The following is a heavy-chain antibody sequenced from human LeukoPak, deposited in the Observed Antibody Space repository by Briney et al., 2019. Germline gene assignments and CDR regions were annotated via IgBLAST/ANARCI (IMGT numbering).Heavy chain of an antibody. J-gene: IGHJ5*02. V-gene: IGHV4-34*01. CDR3: ARGQGNPRKYQLRWFDP. D-gene: IGHD2-2*01. Sequence: SETLSLTCAVYGGSFSGYYWSWIRQPPGKGLEWIGEINHSGSTNYNPSLKSRVTISVDTSKNQFSLKLSSVTAADTAVYYCARGQGNPRKYQLRWFDPWGQGTLVTVSS. CDR1: GGSFSGYY. CDR2: INHSGST.